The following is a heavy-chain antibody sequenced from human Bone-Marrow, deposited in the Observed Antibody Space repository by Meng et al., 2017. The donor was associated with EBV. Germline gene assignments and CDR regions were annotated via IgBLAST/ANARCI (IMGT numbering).Heavy chain of an antibody. Sequence: QPQLHESGPRPVRPSGTLSLTFAVSGGSISSSHWWSWVRQPPGKGLEWIGEIYHSGSTNYNPSLKSRVTISVDKSKNQFSLKLSSVTAADTAVYYCASLPDYGGNSGDYWGQGTLVTVSS. V-gene: IGHV4-4*02. CDR2: IYHSGST. CDR1: GGSISSSHW. J-gene: IGHJ4*02. D-gene: IGHD4-23*01. CDR3: ASLPDYGGNSGDY.